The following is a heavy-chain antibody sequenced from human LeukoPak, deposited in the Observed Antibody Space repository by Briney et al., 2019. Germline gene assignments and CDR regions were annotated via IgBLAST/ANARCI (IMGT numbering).Heavy chain of an antibody. J-gene: IGHJ4*02. Sequence: GRSLRLSRAASGFSFSNYAMSWVRQAPGKGLEWVSAISDSGGSTYYADSVKGRFTISRDNSKNTLNLQMNSLRGEDTAVYYCAKGFTSSWNYYFDYWGPGTLVTVSS. CDR2: ISDSGGST. D-gene: IGHD6-13*01. CDR3: AKGFTSSWNYYFDY. V-gene: IGHV3-23*01. CDR1: GFSFSNYA.